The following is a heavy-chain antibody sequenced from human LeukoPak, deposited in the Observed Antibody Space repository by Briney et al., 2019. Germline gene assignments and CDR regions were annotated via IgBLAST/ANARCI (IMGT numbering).Heavy chain of an antibody. CDR2: INVGNGDT. CDR1: GYTFTKYV. Sequence: ASVKVSYKASGYTFTKYVLHWVRRAPGQRPEWMGWINVGNGDTKYSQKLQGRVTIARDTTASTAYMELSSLRSEDTAVYYCARDRGGTGDFDYWGQGTQVTVSS. CDR3: ARDRGGTGDFDY. D-gene: IGHD1-1*01. V-gene: IGHV1-3*01. J-gene: IGHJ4*02.